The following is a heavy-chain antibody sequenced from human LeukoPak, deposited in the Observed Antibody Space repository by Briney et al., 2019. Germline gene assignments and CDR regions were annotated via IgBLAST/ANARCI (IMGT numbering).Heavy chain of an antibody. CDR2: IGIDSGNT. D-gene: IGHD5-24*01. Sequence: QTGGSLRLSCAASGFTFSDYSMNWVRQAPGKGLEWISYIGIDSGNTNYADSVKGRFTISGDKAKNSLYLQMHSLRVEDTAVYYCARDYKYAFDNWGQGTLVTVSS. J-gene: IGHJ4*02. CDR1: GFTFSDYS. CDR3: ARDYKYAFDN. V-gene: IGHV3-48*01.